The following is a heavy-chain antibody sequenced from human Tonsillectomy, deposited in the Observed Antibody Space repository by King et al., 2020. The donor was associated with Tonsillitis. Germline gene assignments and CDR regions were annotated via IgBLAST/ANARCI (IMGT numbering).Heavy chain of an antibody. V-gene: IGHV1-2*02. CDR2: INPNSGGT. Sequence: VQLVQSGAEVKKPGASVKVSCRASGYTFTAYFMHWVRQAPGQGLEWMGWINPNSGGTNYAQRFQGRVTMTTDTSISTAYMDLSRLRSDDTAVYFCASSYSIGFFGLDCWGQGTLVTVSS. CDR3: ASSYSIGFFGLDC. CDR1: GYTFTAYF. D-gene: IGHD6-19*01. J-gene: IGHJ4*02.